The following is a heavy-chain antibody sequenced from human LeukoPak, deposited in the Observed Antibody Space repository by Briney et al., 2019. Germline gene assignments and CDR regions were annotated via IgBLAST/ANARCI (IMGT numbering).Heavy chain of an antibody. CDR1: GGSISSGGYY. CDR2: IYYSGST. J-gene: IGHJ4*02. D-gene: IGHD3-22*01. Sequence: SGTLSLTCTVSGGSISSGGYYWSWIRQHPGKGLEWIGYIYYSGSTYYNPSLKSRVTISVDTSKNQFSLKLSSVTAADTAVYYCARGRYYYDSSGYVDYWGQGTLVTVSS. V-gene: IGHV4-31*03. CDR3: ARGRYYYDSSGYVDY.